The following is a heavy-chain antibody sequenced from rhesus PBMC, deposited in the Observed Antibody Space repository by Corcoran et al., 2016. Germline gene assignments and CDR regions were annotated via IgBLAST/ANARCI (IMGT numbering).Heavy chain of an antibody. D-gene: IGHD2-33*01. CDR2: INPYNGNT. CDR3: ARLMEVADV. J-gene: IGHJ5-1*01. Sequence: QVQLVQSGAEVKKPGSSVKVSCKASGYTFTDYYMRWVRQAPRQGLEWMGWINPYNGNTKYAHKFQGRVTMTRDTSTSTAYMELSSLRSEDTAVYYCARLMEVADVWGPGVLVTVSS. V-gene: IGHV1S2*01. CDR1: GYTFTDYY.